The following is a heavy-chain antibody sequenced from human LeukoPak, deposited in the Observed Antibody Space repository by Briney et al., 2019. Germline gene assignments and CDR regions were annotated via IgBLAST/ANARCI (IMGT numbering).Heavy chain of an antibody. CDR1: GGSISSYY. CDR3: ASPRSYYDSSGYYIS. J-gene: IGHJ5*02. CDR2: IYYSGST. D-gene: IGHD3-22*01. V-gene: IGHV4-59*01. Sequence: SETLSLTCTVSGGSISSYYWSWIRQPPGKGLEWVGYIYYSGSTNYNPSLKSRVTISVDTSKNQFSLKLSSVTAADTAVYYCASPRSYYDSSGYYISWGQGTLVTVSS.